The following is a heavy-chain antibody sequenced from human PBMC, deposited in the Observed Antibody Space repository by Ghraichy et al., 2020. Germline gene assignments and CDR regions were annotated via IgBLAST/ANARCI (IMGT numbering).Heavy chain of an antibody. D-gene: IGHD6-19*01. CDR3: ARDGWYSSGWSLNGGSYYYYMDV. Sequence: GGSLRLSCAASGFTFSSYGMHWVRQAPGKGLEWVAVIWYDGSNKYYADSVKGRFTISRDNSKNTLYLQMNSLRAEDTAVYYCARDGWYSSGWSLNGGSYYYYMDVWGKGTTVTISS. J-gene: IGHJ6*03. CDR2: IWYDGSNK. V-gene: IGHV3-33*01. CDR1: GFTFSSYG.